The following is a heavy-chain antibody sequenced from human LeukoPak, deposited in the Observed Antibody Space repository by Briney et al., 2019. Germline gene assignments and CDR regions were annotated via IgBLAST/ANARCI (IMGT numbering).Heavy chain of an antibody. CDR1: GYTFTVYY. Sequence: EASVTVSCKASGYTFTVYYMHWVRQAPGQGLEWMGWISPNSGATNYAQNFQGRVTITRESSITTAYMELSRLTSDDTAVYYCARSGPMELTVTAGDYWGQGTLVTVSS. CDR3: ARSGPMELTVTAGDY. D-gene: IGHD2-21*02. J-gene: IGHJ4*02. V-gene: IGHV1-2*02. CDR2: ISPNSGAT.